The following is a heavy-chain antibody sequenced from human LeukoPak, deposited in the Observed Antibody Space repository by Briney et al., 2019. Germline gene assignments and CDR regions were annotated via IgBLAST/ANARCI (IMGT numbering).Heavy chain of an antibody. CDR1: GYTFTSYG. Sequence: ASVKVSCRASGYTFTSYGISWVRQAPGQGLEWMGWISAYNGNTNYAQKLQGRVTMTTDTSTSTAYMELRSLRSDDTAVYYCARDSRSSGWYHFDYWGQGTLVTVSS. J-gene: IGHJ4*02. D-gene: IGHD6-19*01. CDR3: ARDSRSSGWYHFDY. CDR2: ISAYNGNT. V-gene: IGHV1-18*01.